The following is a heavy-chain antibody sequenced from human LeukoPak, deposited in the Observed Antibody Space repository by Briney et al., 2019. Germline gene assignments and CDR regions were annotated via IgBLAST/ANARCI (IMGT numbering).Heavy chain of an antibody. CDR2: TYYTGST. D-gene: IGHD6-19*01. V-gene: IGHV4-39*01. J-gene: IGHJ4*02. CDR1: GGSVSSSLNY. CDR3: ARLGQWLVRDYFDY. Sequence: SETLSLTCTVSGGSVSSSLNYWGWIRQPPGKGLEWIGNTYYTGSTYSNPTLKSRVTMSVDTSKNQFSLKLSSVTAADTAVYYCARLGQWLVRDYFDYWGQGTLVTVSS.